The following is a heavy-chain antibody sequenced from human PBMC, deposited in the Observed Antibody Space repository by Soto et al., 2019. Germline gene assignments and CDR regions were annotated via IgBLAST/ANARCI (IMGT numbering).Heavy chain of an antibody. CDR1: GFTLTSAD. D-gene: IGHD3-3*01. V-gene: IGHV1-58*01. CDR3: AADWSNRPFDF. CDR2: IVGGSGST. J-gene: IGHJ4*02. Sequence: QMQLVQSGPEVKKPGTSVKVSCKASGFTLTSADVQWVRQTRGQRLEWIGWIVGGSGSTNYARQFQGRLAITRDMSTSTVYMELSSLRSEDTAVYYCAADWSNRPFDFWGQGTLVTVSS.